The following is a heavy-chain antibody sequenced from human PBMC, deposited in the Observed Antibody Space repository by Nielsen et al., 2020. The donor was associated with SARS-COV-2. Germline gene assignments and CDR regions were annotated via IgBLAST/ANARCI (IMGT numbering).Heavy chain of an antibody. J-gene: IGHJ4*02. V-gene: IGHV3-30*04. D-gene: IGHD4-11*01. CDR3: AGSYYSNYAIPYYFDY. Sequence: GGSLRLSCAASGFTFSSYAMHWVRQAPGKGLEWVAVISYDGSNKYYADSVKGRFTISRDNSKNTLYLQMNSQRAEDTAVYYCAGSYYSNYAIPYYFDYWGQGTLVTVSS. CDR1: GFTFSSYA. CDR2: ISYDGSNK.